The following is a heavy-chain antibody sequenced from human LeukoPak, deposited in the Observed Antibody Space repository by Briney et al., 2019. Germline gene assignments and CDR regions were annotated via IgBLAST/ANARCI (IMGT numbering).Heavy chain of an antibody. CDR3: AKDGHCPGALCPTQIAVAGYNDN. Sequence: PGGSLRLSCAASGFTVSNNYMSWVRQAPGKGLEWVSLIHRGGTTYYADSVQGRFTISRDNSKNTVYLQMNSLRAEDTAIYYCAKDGHCPGALCPTQIAVAGYNDNWGQGTLVTVSS. V-gene: IGHV3-53*01. J-gene: IGHJ4*02. D-gene: IGHD6-19*01. CDR2: IHRGGTT. CDR1: GFTVSNNY.